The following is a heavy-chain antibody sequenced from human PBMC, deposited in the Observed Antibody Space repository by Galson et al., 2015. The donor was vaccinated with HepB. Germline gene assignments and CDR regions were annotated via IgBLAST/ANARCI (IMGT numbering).Heavy chain of an antibody. V-gene: IGHV3-23*01. J-gene: IGHJ4*02. CDR3: AKELDDSGYFFFDH. D-gene: IGHD3-22*01. CDR2: FSGRGDTT. Sequence: SGAEVKKPGESLRISCKGSGYSFTSYWISWVRQAPGKGLEWVSGFSGRGDTTYYADSLKGRFTISRDNSKNTLYLQMNSLRVEDTAIYYCAKELDDSGYFFFDHWGQGALVTVSS. CDR1: GYSFTSYW.